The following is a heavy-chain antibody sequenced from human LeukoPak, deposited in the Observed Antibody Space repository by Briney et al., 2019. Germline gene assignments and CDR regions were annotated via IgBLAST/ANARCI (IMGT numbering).Heavy chain of an antibody. CDR3: ARDYITIFGVVTG. CDR1: GFTFSSYS. D-gene: IGHD3-3*01. CDR2: ISSSSSYI. Sequence: PGGSLRLSCAASGFTFSSYSMNWVRQAPGKGLEWVSSISSSSSYIYYADSVKGRFTISRDNAKNSLYLQMNSLRAEDTAVYYCARDYITIFGVVTGWGQGTLVTVSS. V-gene: IGHV3-21*01. J-gene: IGHJ4*02.